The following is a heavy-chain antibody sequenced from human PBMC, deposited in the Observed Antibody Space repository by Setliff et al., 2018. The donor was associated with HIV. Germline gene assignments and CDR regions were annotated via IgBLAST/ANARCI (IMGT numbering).Heavy chain of an antibody. D-gene: IGHD6-19*01. V-gene: IGHV1-18*01. CDR3: ARQETGMAVVGTWRRLDP. J-gene: IGHJ5*02. CDR1: GYTFTSYA. Sequence: ASVKVSCKASGYTFTSYAMNWVRQAPGQGLEWMGWISADNGNTNYAQKFQGRVTMTTDTSTRTAYMELRSLRSDDTAVYYCARQETGMAVVGTWRRLDPWGQGTLVTVSS. CDR2: ISADNGNT.